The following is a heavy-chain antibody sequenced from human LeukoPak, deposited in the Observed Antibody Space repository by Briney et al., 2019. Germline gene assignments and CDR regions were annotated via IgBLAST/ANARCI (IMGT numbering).Heavy chain of an antibody. Sequence: GGSLRLSCVVSGFSFSSYAMSWVRQAPGKGLEWVSLISGGGGDTYYTDSVKGRFTISRDNSKNTLYLQMNSLRAEDTAVYYCAKDPGYSYGYGFDYWGQGTLVTVSS. J-gene: IGHJ4*02. CDR2: ISGGGGDT. CDR3: AKDPGYSYGYGFDY. D-gene: IGHD5-18*01. CDR1: GFSFSSYA. V-gene: IGHV3-23*01.